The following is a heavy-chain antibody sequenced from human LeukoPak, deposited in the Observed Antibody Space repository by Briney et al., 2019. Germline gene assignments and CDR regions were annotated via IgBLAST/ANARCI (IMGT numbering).Heavy chain of an antibody. CDR1: GFTFSRYW. CDR2: IRKDGSVI. J-gene: IGHJ3*02. CDR3: AKDENYCSSPVCYDDFDI. Sequence: GGSLRLSCAASGFTFSRYWMAWVRQAPGKGLEWVANIRKDGSVINYLDSVKGRFTISRDNTKQSLYLQMNGLRAEDTAMYYCAKDENYCSSPVCYDDFDIWGQGTMVTVSS. V-gene: IGHV3-7*01. D-gene: IGHD2-2*01.